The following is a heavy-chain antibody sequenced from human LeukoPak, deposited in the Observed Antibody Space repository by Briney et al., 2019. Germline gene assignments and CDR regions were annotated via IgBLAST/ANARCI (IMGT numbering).Heavy chain of an antibody. CDR2: ISGSGGST. Sequence: PGGSLRLSCAASGFTFSSYAMSWVRQAPGKGLEWVSAISGSGGSTYYADSVKGRFTISRDNSKNTLYLQMNSLRAEDTAVYYCAKEPHSQYSSGWYDLGYWGQGTLVTVSS. V-gene: IGHV3-23*01. CDR3: AKEPHSQYSSGWYDLGY. CDR1: GFTFSSYA. D-gene: IGHD6-19*01. J-gene: IGHJ4*02.